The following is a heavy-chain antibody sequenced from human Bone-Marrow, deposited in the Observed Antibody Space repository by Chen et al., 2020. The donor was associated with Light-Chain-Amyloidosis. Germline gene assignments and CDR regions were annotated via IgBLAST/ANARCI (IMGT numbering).Heavy chain of an antibody. D-gene: IGHD2-15*01. V-gene: IGHV1-69*01. CDR3: ARVPRVLAAHALDI. Sequence: QVQLVQSGAEVKKPGSSVKVSCRTSGGTFSSFPIIWVRQAPGQGREWVGGVIPILDTPTYAQKFQGRVTITADDSTSTAYMELRSLTSEDTAVYFCARVPRVLAAHALDIWGQGTIVSVSS. J-gene: IGHJ3*02. CDR1: GGTFSSFP. CDR2: VIPILDTP.